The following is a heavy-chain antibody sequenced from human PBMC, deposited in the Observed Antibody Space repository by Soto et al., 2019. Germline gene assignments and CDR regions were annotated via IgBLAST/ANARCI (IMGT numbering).Heavy chain of an antibody. CDR2: ISYDGSNK. J-gene: IGHJ4*02. V-gene: IGHV3-30-3*01. CDR3: ARDQEREYFDY. Sequence: GGSLRLSCAASGFTFSSYAMHWVRQAPGKGLEWVAVISYDGSNKYYADSVKGRFTISRDNSKNTLYLQMNSLRAEDTAVYYCARDQEREYFDYWGQGTLVTVSS. CDR1: GFTFSSYA.